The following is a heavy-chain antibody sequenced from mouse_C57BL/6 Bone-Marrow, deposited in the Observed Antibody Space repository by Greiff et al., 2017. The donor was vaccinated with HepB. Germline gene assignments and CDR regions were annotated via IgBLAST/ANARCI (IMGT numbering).Heavy chain of an antibody. J-gene: IGHJ4*01. CDR1: GYTFTSYW. V-gene: IGHV1-72*01. D-gene: IGHD2-5*01. CDR3: ARYRAYYSNYEGYYYAMDY. Sequence: QVQLQQPGAELVKPGASVKLSCKASGYTFTSYWMHWVKQRPGRGLEWIGRIDPNSGGTKYNEKFKSKATLTVDKPSSTAYMQLSSLTSEDSAVYYCARYRAYYSNYEGYYYAMDYWGQGTSVTVSS. CDR2: IDPNSGGT.